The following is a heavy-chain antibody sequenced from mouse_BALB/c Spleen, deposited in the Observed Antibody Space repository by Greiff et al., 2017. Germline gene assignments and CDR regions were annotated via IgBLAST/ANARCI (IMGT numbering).Heavy chain of an antibody. CDR3: ARYDGYWAMDY. Sequence: QVQLQQPGAELVKPGAPVKLSCKASGYTFTSYWMNWVKQRPGRGLEWIGRIDPSDSETHYNQKFKDKATLTVDKSSSTAHIQLSSLTSEDSAVYYCARYDGYWAMDYWGQGTSVTVSS. D-gene: IGHD2-3*01. V-gene: IGHV1-69*02. CDR2: IDPSDSET. CDR1: GYTFTSYW. J-gene: IGHJ4*01.